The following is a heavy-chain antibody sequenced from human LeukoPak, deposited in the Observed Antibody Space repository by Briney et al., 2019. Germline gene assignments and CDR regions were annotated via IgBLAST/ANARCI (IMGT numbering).Heavy chain of an antibody. D-gene: IGHD5-12*01. V-gene: IGHV4-31*03. CDR1: GGSISSDGYY. CDR2: IYYSGST. CDR3: AREGSPFRCGYSGYDLSWFDP. J-gene: IGHJ5*02. Sequence: SQTLSLTCTVSGGSISSDGYYWRWIRQHPGKALEWIGYIYYSGSTYYNPPLKSRVTIPVSTSKNQVSLKLRSVNAAGPAGYYRAREGSPFRCGYSGYDLSWFDPWGQGTLVTVSS.